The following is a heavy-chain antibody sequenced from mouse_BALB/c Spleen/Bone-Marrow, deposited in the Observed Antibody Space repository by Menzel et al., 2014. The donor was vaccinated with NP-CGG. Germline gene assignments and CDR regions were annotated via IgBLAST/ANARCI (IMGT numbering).Heavy chain of an antibody. CDR1: GYTFTSYW. V-gene: IGHV1-7*01. D-gene: IGHD1-1*01. CDR2: INPTSGYT. J-gene: IGHJ3*01. CDR3: TTVGNDWFAY. Sequence: QVQLQQSGPELAKPGASVKMSCRASGYTFTSYWMNWVKQRPVQGLEWIGYINPTSGYTGYNQKFKDKATLTTDKSSXTAYMQLSTLTPEDSAVYYCTTVGNDWFAYLGQWTLVTVSA.